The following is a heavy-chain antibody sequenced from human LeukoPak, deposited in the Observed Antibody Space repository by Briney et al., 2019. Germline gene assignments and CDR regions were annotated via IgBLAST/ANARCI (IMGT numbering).Heavy chain of an antibody. CDR1: GYPFTGYY. CDR2: VNPNSGGT. Sequence: ASVKVSCKASGYPFTGYYMHWVRQAPGQGLEWMGRVNPNSGGTNYAQKFQGRVTMTRDTSISTAYMELSGLRSDDTAVYYCARVVLPYSSGFTLGYWGQGTLVTVSS. J-gene: IGHJ4*02. CDR3: ARVVLPYSSGFTLGY. D-gene: IGHD6-19*01. V-gene: IGHV1-2*06.